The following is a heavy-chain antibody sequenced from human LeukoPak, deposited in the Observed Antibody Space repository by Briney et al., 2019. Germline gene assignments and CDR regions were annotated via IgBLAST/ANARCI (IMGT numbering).Heavy chain of an antibody. D-gene: IGHD3-22*01. V-gene: IGHV3-23*01. Sequence: GGSLRLSCAASGFTFSSYAMSWVRQAPGKGLEWVSSISDNGGSTYSADSVKGRFTISRDNSKNTVYLQMNTLIPEDTAVYFCARAIRSLASWYDSSGYHGDYFDYWGQGTLVTVAS. J-gene: IGHJ4*02. CDR2: ISDNGGST. CDR3: ARAIRSLASWYDSSGYHGDYFDY. CDR1: GFTFSSYA.